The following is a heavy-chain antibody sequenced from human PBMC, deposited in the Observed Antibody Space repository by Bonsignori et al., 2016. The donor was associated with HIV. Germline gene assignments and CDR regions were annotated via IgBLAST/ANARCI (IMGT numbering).Heavy chain of an antibody. Sequence: QVQLQESGPGLVQPSETLSLRCTVSGYSITSGYYWGWIRQSPGKGLEWIGSVYHSGRTYYNPSLKSRVTISVDTSKNQLSLNLNSVTAADTAVYYCVRSLGYCSTTNCRLHFDPWGQGTLVTVSS. CDR3: VRSLGYCSTTNCRLHFDP. V-gene: IGHV4-38-2*02. D-gene: IGHD2-2*01. CDR1: GYSITSGYY. CDR2: VYHSGRT. J-gene: IGHJ5*02.